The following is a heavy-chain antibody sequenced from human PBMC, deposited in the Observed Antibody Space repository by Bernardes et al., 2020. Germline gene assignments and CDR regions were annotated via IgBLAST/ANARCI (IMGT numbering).Heavy chain of an antibody. J-gene: IGHJ6*03. D-gene: IGHD6-13*01. Sequence: GGSLRLSCAASGFTFSGSAMHWVRQASGKGLEWVGRIRRKANSYATAYAASVKGRFTISRDNAKNSLYLQMNSLRAEDTALYHCARVSGSSWYEVVWSKYYYYYYMDVWGKGTTVTVSS. V-gene: IGHV3-73*01. CDR2: IRRKANSYAT. CDR1: GFTFSGSA. CDR3: ARVSGSSWYEVVWSKYYYYYYMDV.